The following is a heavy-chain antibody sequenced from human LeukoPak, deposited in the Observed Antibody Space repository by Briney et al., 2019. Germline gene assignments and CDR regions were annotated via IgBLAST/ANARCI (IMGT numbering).Heavy chain of an antibody. D-gene: IGHD3-22*01. CDR3: ARASYYYDTSGLGAFDI. J-gene: IGHJ3*02. CDR2: INWDGSRI. CDR1: GFTSDDHA. Sequence: GGSLRLSCAASGFTSDDHAMYWVRQVPGKGLEWVSGINWDGSRIGYADAVKGRFTISRDSAKNSLYLQMNSLRAEDTALYYCARASYYYDTSGLGAFDIWGQGTLVTVSS. V-gene: IGHV3-9*02.